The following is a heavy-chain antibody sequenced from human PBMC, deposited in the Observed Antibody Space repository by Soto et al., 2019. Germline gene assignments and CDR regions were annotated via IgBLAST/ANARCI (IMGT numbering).Heavy chain of an antibody. CDR1: GFTFSSYA. J-gene: IGHJ4*02. V-gene: IGHV3-23*01. CDR2: ISGSGGST. CDR3: AKVRGTAMVTEYYFDY. Sequence: GGSLRLSCAASGFTFSSYAMSWVRQAPGKGLEWVSAISGSGGSTYYADSVKGRFTISRDNSKNTLYLQMNSLRAEDTAVYYCAKVRGTAMVTEYYFDYWGQGTLVTVSS. D-gene: IGHD5-18*01.